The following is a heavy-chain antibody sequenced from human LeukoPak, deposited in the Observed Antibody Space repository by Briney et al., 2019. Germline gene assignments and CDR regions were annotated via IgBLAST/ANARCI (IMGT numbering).Heavy chain of an antibody. CDR3: ARDFGAIIRAAYLDY. D-gene: IGHD3-16*01. V-gene: IGHV3-48*04. CDR2: ISSSSTTI. J-gene: IGHJ4*02. CDR1: GFPFSGYS. Sequence: GGSLRLSCAASGFPFSGYSMNWVRQAPGKGLEWLSYISSSSTTIYYADSVEGRFTISRDNAKNSLYLQMNSLRAEDPAVYYCARDFGAIIRAAYLDYWGQGTLVTVSS.